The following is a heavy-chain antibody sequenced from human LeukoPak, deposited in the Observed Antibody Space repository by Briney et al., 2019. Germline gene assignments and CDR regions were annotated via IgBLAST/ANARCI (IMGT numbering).Heavy chain of an antibody. J-gene: IGHJ4*02. D-gene: IGHD6-13*01. CDR3: AVRNTSSWSPFDF. Sequence: GASAKVSCKASGYTFTNYGISWVRQAPGQGLEWMGWISAYNGDTNYAQKLQGRVTMTTDTSTSTAYMELRSLRSDDTAIYYCAVRNTSSWSPFDFWGQGTLVTVSS. CDR2: ISAYNGDT. CDR1: GYTFTNYG. V-gene: IGHV1-18*01.